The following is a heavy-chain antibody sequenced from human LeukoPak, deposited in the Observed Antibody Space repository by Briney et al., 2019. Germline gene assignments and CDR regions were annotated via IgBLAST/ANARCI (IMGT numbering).Heavy chain of an antibody. D-gene: IGHD3-3*01. CDR3: ARVGKITIFGVVMYYYYMDV. Sequence: ASVKVSCKASGYTFTGYYMHWVRQAPGQGLEWMGWMNPNSGNTGYAQKFQGRVTITRNTSISTAYMELSSLRSEDTAVYYCARVGKITIFGVVMYYYYMDVWGKGTTVTVSS. CDR1: GYTFTGYY. CDR2: MNPNSGNT. V-gene: IGHV1-8*03. J-gene: IGHJ6*03.